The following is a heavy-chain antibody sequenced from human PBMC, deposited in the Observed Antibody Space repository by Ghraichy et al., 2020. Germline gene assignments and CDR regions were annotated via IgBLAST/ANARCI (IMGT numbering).Heavy chain of an antibody. J-gene: IGHJ4*02. Sequence: GGSLRLSCAASGFTFSSYWMNWVRQAPGKGLEWVANINQDGSEKYYVDSVKGRFTISRDNAKNSLYLQMNSLRAEDTAVYFCARDRQRNDAEYWGQGTLVTVSS. V-gene: IGHV3-7*03. D-gene: IGHD1-1*01. CDR1: GFTFSSYW. CDR2: INQDGSEK. CDR3: ARDRQRNDAEY.